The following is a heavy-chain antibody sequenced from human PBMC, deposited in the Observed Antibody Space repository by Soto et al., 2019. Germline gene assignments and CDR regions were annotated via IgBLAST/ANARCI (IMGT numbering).Heavy chain of an antibody. Sequence: QVQLVQSGAEVKKPGASVKVSCKASGYTFTSYGISWVRQAPGQGLEWMGWISAYNGNTNYAQKLQGRVTMTTDTSTSTAYMELRSLRSDDTAVYYCATAYYYASSGYYPPLYWGQGTLVTVSS. V-gene: IGHV1-18*01. CDR2: ISAYNGNT. D-gene: IGHD3-22*01. CDR3: ATAYYYASSGYYPPLY. CDR1: GYTFTSYG. J-gene: IGHJ4*02.